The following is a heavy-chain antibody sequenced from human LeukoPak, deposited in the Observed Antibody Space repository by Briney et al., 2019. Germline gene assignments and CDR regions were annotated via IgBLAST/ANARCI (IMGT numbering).Heavy chain of an antibody. D-gene: IGHD3-9*01. V-gene: IGHV1-18*01. CDR3: ARDDPDYDVLTGYYFDY. J-gene: IGHJ4*02. CDR2: ISAYNGNT. CDR1: GYTFTSYG. Sequence: GASVKVSCKASGYTFTSYGISWVRQAPGQGLEWMGWISAYNGNTNYAQKLQGRATMTTDTSTSTAYMELRSLRSDDTAVYYCARDDPDYDVLTGYYFDYWGQGTLVTVSS.